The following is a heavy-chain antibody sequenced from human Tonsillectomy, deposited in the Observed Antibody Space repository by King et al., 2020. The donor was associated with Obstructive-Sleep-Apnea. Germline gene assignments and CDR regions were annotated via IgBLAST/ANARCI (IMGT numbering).Heavy chain of an antibody. CDR2: ISWNSGSI. Sequence: VQLVESGGGFVQPGRSLRLSCVASGFTFDDYAMYWVRQAPGRGLEWVSGISWNSGSIGSAEAMKGRFTISRDNAKNSLYLQMNSLRVEDTAFYYCAKDIYKRSLRPEGYVDFWGQGTLVTVSS. V-gene: IGHV3-9*01. J-gene: IGHJ4*02. D-gene: IGHD6-13*01. CDR3: AKDIYKRSLRPEGYVDF. CDR1: GFTFDDYA.